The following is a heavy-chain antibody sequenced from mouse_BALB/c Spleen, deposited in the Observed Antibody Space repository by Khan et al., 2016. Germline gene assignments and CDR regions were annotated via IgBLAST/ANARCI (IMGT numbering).Heavy chain of an antibody. Sequence: EVQLQESGPGLVKPSQSLSLTCSVTGYSITSGYYWNWIRQFPGNKLEWMGYISYDGSNNYNPSLKNRISITRDTSKNQFFLTLNSVTTEDTATYYCARDGNYGFAYWGQGTLVTVSA. CDR2: ISYDGSN. CDR3: ARDGNYGFAY. J-gene: IGHJ3*01. D-gene: IGHD2-1*01. CDR1: GYSITSGYY. V-gene: IGHV3-6*02.